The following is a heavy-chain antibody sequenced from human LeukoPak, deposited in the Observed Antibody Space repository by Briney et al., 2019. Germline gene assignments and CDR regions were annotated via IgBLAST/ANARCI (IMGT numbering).Heavy chain of an antibody. V-gene: IGHV1-2*02. CDR1: GYTFTGYY. J-gene: IGHJ3*02. CDR3: AGSSGYEGYAFDI. Sequence: ASVKVSCKASGYTFTGYYMHWVRQAPGQGLEWMGWINPNSGGTNYAQKFQGRVTMTWDTSISTAYMELSRLRSDDTAVYYCAGSSGYEGYAFDIWGQGTMVTVSS. D-gene: IGHD3-22*01. CDR2: INPNSGGT.